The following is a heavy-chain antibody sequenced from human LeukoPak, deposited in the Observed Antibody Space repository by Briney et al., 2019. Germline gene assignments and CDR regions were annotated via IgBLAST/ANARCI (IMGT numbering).Heavy chain of an antibody. CDR3: AKLQAGYDSSGYYPYYFDY. J-gene: IGHJ4*02. V-gene: IGHV3-23*01. Sequence: PGGSLRLSCAASGFTFSSYAMSWVRQAPGKGLEWVSAISGSGSSTYYADSVKGRFTISRDNSKNTLYLQMNSLRAEDTAVYYCAKLQAGYDSSGYYPYYFDYWGQGTLVTVSS. CDR1: GFTFSSYA. D-gene: IGHD3-22*01. CDR2: ISGSGSST.